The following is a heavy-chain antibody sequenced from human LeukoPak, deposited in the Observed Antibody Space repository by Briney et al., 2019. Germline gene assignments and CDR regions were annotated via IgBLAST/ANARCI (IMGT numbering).Heavy chain of an antibody. CDR3: ARPRGYCSSAGCPYYYMDV. V-gene: IGHV5-51*01. J-gene: IGHJ6*03. D-gene: IGHD2-15*01. CDR2: IYPGDSDT. Sequence: GESLKISCKGSGYSFTSYWIGWGRQLPGKGLEWMGIIYPGDSDTRYSPSFQGQVTISADKSISTAYLQWSTLKASGTAMYYCARPRGYCSSAGCPYYYMDVWGKGTTVIISS. CDR1: GYSFTSYW.